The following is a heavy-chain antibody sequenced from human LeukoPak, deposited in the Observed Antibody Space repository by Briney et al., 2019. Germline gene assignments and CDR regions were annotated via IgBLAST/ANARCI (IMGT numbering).Heavy chain of an antibody. Sequence: GGSLRLSCAASGFTFSSYAMNWVRQAPGKGLELVSAISGSGGSTYYADSVKGRFTISRDNSKNTLYLQMNSLRAEDTAVYYCAKSSGGLAARLDYWGQGTLVTVSS. CDR2: ISGSGGST. CDR1: GFTFSSYA. V-gene: IGHV3-23*01. J-gene: IGHJ4*02. CDR3: AKSSGGLAARLDY. D-gene: IGHD6-6*01.